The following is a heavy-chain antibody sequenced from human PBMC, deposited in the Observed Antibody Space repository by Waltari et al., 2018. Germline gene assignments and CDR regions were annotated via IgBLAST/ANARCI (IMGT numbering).Heavy chain of an antibody. CDR1: GGSISSSY. CDR3: AREYGGNRPDAFDI. V-gene: IGHV4-59*01. Sequence: QVQLQESGPGLVKPSETLSLTCTVSGGSISSSYWSWIRQPPGKGLEWIGYIYYSGSTNYNPSLKSRVTISVDTSKNQFSLKLSSVTAADTAVYYCAREYGGNRPDAFDIWGQGTMVTVSS. CDR2: IYYSGST. D-gene: IGHD2-15*01. J-gene: IGHJ3*02.